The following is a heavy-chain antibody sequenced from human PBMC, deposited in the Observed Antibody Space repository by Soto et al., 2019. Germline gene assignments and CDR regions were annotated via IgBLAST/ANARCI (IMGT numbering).Heavy chain of an antibody. CDR3: AREQYCGGDRYNYGMDV. CDR2: IYYSVST. CDR1: GGSIISSD. J-gene: IGHJ6*04. V-gene: IGHV4-59*01. D-gene: IGHD2-21*01. Sequence: KSSETLSLTGTVSGGSIISSDCSWIRQPPWKGLEWIGYIYYSVSTNYNPSLKSRVTISVDTSKNQFSPKLSSVTAADTAAYYCAREQYCGGDRYNYGMDVWGEGITVAVSS.